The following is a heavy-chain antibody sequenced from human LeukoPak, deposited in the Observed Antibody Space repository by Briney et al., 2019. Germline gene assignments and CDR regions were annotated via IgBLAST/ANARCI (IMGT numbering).Heavy chain of an antibody. CDR1: GYTFTSYY. D-gene: IGHD2-15*01. J-gene: IGHJ3*02. CDR3: GRVSCGGNCYSLIGTFDI. Sequence: ASVRVSCKASGYTFTSYYMHWVRQAPGQGLEWMGMINPRGGSTNYAQKFQARVTITADESTSTAYMEMSSLRSEDTAVYYCGRVSCGGNCYSLIGTFDIWGQGTMVTVSS. V-gene: IGHV1-46*01. CDR2: INPRGGST.